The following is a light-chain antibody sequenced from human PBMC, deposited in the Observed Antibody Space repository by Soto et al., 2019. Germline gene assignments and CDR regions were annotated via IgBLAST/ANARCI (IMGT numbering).Light chain of an antibody. J-gene: IGKJ1*01. CDR1: QSISSS. CDR2: AAS. V-gene: IGKV1-39*01. CDR3: QQSYSTPT. Sequence: DIQMTQSPSTLSASVGDRFTMTCRASQSISSSLAWYQQKPGKAPKLLIYAASSLQSGVPSRFSGSGSGTDFTLTISSLQPEDFATYYCQQSYSTPTFGQGTKVDI.